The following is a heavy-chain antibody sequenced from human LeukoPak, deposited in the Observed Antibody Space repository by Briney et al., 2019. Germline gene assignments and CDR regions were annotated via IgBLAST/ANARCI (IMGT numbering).Heavy chain of an antibody. J-gene: IGHJ4*02. CDR3: ARDYWGELLGLFDY. CDR2: INHSGST. D-gene: IGHD1-26*01. V-gene: IGHV4-34*01. Sequence: ASETLSLTCAVYGGSFSGYYWSWIRQPPGKGLEWIGEINHSGSTNYNPSLKSRVTISVDTSKNQFSLKLSSVTAADTAVYYCARDYWGELLGLFDYWGQGTLATVSS. CDR1: GGSFSGYY.